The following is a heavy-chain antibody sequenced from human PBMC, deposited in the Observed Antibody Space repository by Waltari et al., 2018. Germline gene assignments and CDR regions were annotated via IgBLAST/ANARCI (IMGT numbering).Heavy chain of an antibody. CDR3: AKWYYDFWSGSGHSGFDY. CDR1: GFTFSSYG. Sequence: QVQLVESGGGVVQPGRSLRLSCAASGFTFSSYGMHWVRQAPGKGMEWVAVISYDGSNKYYADSVKGRFTISRDNSKNTLYLQMNSLRAEDTAVYYCAKWYYDFWSGSGHSGFDYWGQGTLVTVSS. D-gene: IGHD3-3*01. J-gene: IGHJ4*02. V-gene: IGHV3-30*18. CDR2: ISYDGSNK.